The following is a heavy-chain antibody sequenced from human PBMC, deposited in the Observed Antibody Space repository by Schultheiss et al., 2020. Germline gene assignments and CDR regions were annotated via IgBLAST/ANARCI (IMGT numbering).Heavy chain of an antibody. CDR1: GFTFSSYA. CDR2: ISGSGGST. CDR3: AKVTPPGNYYRLRFDY. D-gene: IGHD1-26*01. V-gene: IGHV3-23*01. J-gene: IGHJ4*02. Sequence: GGSLRLSCAASGFTFSSYAMSWVRQAPGKGLEWVSAISGSGGSTYYADSVKGRFTISRDNAKNSLYLQMNSLRDEDTAVYYCAKVTPPGNYYRLRFDYWGQGTLVTVSS.